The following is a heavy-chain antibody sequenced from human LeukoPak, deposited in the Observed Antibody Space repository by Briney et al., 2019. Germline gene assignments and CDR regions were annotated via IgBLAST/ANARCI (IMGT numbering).Heavy chain of an antibody. Sequence: SQTLSLTCTVSGGSISSGTYYWSWIRQPAGKGLEWIGHLYTSGSTNYNPSLKSRVSILVDTSKNQFSLKLSSVTAADTAVYYCARVLTGSGSYYNQRFFYYYMDVWGKGTTVTISS. D-gene: IGHD3-10*01. J-gene: IGHJ6*03. V-gene: IGHV4-61*09. CDR1: GGSISSGTYY. CDR2: LYTSGST. CDR3: ARVLTGSGSYYNQRFFYYYMDV.